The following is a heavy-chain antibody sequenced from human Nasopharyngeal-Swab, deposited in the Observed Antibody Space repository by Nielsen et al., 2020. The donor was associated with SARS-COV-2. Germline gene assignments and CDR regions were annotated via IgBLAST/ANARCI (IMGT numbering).Heavy chain of an antibody. D-gene: IGHD6-13*01. CDR1: GFTVSSNY. CDR3: ARAIRMYSSSWTYYYYGMDV. J-gene: IGHJ6*02. Sequence: GGSLRRSCAASGFTVSSNYMSWVRQAPGKGLEWVSVIYSGGSTYYADSVKGRFTISRDNSKNTLYLQMNSLRAEDTAVYYCARAIRMYSSSWTYYYYGMDVWGQGTTVTVSS. V-gene: IGHV3-53*01. CDR2: IYSGGST.